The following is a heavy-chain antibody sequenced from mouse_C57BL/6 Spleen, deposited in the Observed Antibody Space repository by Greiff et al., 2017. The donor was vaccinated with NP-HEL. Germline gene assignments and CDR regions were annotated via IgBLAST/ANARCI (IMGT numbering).Heavy chain of an antibody. CDR2: ISYDGSN. D-gene: IGHD4-1*01. Sequence: VQLKESGPGLVKPSQSLSLTCSVTGYSITSGYYWNWIRQFPGNKLEWMGYISYDGSNNYNPSLKNRISITRDTSKNQFFLKLNSVTTEDTATYYCARNWVDWYFDVWGTGTTVTVSS. CDR3: ARNWVDWYFDV. CDR1: GYSITSGYY. J-gene: IGHJ1*03. V-gene: IGHV3-6*01.